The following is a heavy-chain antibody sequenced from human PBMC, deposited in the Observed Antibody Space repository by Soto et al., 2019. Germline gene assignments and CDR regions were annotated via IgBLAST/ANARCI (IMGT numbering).Heavy chain of an antibody. Sequence: QVQLQQSGPGLVKPSQTLALTCAISGDSVSSNSVAWNWIRQSPSRGLEWLGRTYYRSKWYTEYAVSVQSRVNINPDTSKNQFSLQLNSVTPSDRAAYFCARRAYTYGRPIRYWGQGNLVSVSS. CDR1: GDSVSSNSVA. CDR2: TYYRSKWYT. J-gene: IGHJ4*02. CDR3: ARRAYTYGRPIRY. D-gene: IGHD5-18*01. V-gene: IGHV6-1*01.